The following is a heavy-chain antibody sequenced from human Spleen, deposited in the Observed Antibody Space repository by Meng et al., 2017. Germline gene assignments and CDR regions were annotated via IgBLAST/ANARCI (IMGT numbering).Heavy chain of an antibody. CDR2: INHSGST. J-gene: IGHJ4*02. CDR1: GGSFSGYY. D-gene: IGHD5-18*01. V-gene: IGHV4-34*01. CDR3: ARARQTAMVVDY. Sequence: QVQLQQWGAGLLKPSETLSLTCAVYGGSFSGYYWSWIRQPPGKGLEWIGEINHSGSTNCNPSLKSRVTISVDTSKNQFSLKLSSVTAADTAVYYCARARQTAMVVDYWGQGTLVTVSS.